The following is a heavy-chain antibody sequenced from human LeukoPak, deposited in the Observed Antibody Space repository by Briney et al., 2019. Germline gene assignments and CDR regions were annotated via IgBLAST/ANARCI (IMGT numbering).Heavy chain of an antibody. J-gene: IGHJ5*02. D-gene: IGHD2-2*01. CDR1: GGSFSGYY. Sequence: SETLSLTCAVYGGSFSGYYWSWIRQPPGKGLEWIGGINHSGSTNYNPSLKSRVTISVDTSKNQFSLKLSSVTAADTAVYYCASTSCYDEGATAANWFDPWGQGTLVTVSS. V-gene: IGHV4-34*01. CDR2: INHSGST. CDR3: ASTSCYDEGATAANWFDP.